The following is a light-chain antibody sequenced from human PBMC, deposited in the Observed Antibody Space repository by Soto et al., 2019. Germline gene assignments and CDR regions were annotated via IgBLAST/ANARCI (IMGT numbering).Light chain of an antibody. CDR1: QSVSSN. CDR2: GAS. V-gene: IGKV3-15*01. CDR3: QRYNNWPDT. Sequence: EIVMTQSPATLSVSPGERATLSCRASQSVSSNLAWYQQKPGQAPRLLIYGASTRATGIPARFSVSGSGTEFTLTISSLQSEDFAVYYCQRYNNWPDTFAPGTRVDIK. J-gene: IGKJ3*01.